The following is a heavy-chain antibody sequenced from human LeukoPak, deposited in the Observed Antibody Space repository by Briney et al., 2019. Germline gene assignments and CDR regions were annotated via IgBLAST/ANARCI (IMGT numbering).Heavy chain of an antibody. V-gene: IGHV1-8*01. D-gene: IGHD3-3*01. Sequence: GASVKVSCKASGYTFTSYDISWVRQATGQGLEWMGWMNPNSGNTGYAQKFQGRVTMTTDTSTSTAYMELRSLRSDDTAVYYCARVRLEYYFDYWGQGTLVTVSS. J-gene: IGHJ4*02. CDR1: GYTFTSYD. CDR3: ARVRLEYYFDY. CDR2: MNPNSGNT.